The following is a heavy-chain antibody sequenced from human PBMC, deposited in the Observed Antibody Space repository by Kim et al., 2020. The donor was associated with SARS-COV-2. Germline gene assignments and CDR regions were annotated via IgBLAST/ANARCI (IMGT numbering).Heavy chain of an antibody. D-gene: IGHD2-2*01. CDR1: GYTFTSYD. Sequence: ASVKVSCKASGYTFTSYDINWVRQATGQGLEWMGWMNPNSGNTGYAQRFQGRVTMTRNTSISTAYMELSSLRSEDTAVYYCARWGYCSSTSCSYGMDVWGQGTTVTVSS. CDR2: MNPNSGNT. CDR3: ARWGYCSSTSCSYGMDV. V-gene: IGHV1-8*01. J-gene: IGHJ6*02.